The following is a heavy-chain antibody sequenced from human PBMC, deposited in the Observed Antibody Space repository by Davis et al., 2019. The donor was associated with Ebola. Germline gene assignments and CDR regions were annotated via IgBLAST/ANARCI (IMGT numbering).Heavy chain of an antibody. V-gene: IGHV5-51*01. J-gene: IGHJ6*02. CDR1: GYSFTSYW. Sequence: GGSLRLSCKGSGYSFTSYWIGWVRQMPGKGLEWMGIIYPGDSDTRYSPSFQGQVTISADKSISTAYLQWSSLKASDTAMYYCARHLGDYSWYYGMDVWGQGTTVTVSS. CDR2: IYPGDSDT. CDR3: ARHLGDYSWYYGMDV. D-gene: IGHD3-16*01.